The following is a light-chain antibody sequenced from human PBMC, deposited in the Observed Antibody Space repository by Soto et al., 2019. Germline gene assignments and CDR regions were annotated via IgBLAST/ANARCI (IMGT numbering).Light chain of an antibody. CDR3: QVWDSNSDHQV. J-gene: IGLJ1*01. V-gene: IGLV3-21*02. CDR1: NIGSKR. Sequence: SYELTQPPSVSVAPRQTARITCGGSNIGSKRVHWYQQKPGQAPVLVVYDDIDRPSGIPERFSGSNSGNTATLIISRVEAGDEADYYCQVWDSNSDHQVFGTGTKLTVL. CDR2: DDI.